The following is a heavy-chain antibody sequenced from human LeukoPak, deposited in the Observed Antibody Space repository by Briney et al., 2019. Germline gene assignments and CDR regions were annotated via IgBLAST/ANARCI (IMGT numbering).Heavy chain of an antibody. CDR1: GYTFTSYY. CDR3: ARDLELGWFDP. Sequence: ASVKVSCKASGYTFTSYYMHWVRQAPGQGLEWMGIINPSGGSTSYAQKFQGRVTMTRDMSTSTVYMELSSLRSEDTAVYYCARDLELGWFDPWGQGTLVTVSS. CDR2: INPSGGST. J-gene: IGHJ5*02. D-gene: IGHD3-10*01. V-gene: IGHV1-46*01.